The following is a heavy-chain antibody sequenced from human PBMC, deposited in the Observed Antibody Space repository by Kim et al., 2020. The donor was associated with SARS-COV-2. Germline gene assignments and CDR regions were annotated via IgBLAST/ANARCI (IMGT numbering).Heavy chain of an antibody. V-gene: IGHV3-21*01. CDR2: ISSSSSYI. CDR3: ARELWFGELSLFDY. J-gene: IGHJ4*02. CDR1: GVTFSSYS. D-gene: IGHD3-10*01. Sequence: GGSLRLSCAASGVTFSSYSMNWVRQAPGKGLEWVSSISSSSSYIYYADSVKGRFTISRDNAKNSLYLQMNSLRAEDTAVYYCARELWFGELSLFDYWGQGTLVTVSS.